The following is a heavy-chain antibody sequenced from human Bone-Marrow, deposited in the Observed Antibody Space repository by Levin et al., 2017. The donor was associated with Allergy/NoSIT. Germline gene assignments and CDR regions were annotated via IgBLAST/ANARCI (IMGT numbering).Heavy chain of an antibody. CDR3: AKDIAPRAVAAPFDY. D-gene: IGHD6-19*01. V-gene: IGHV3-30*18. CDR2: ISYDGSNK. J-gene: IGHJ4*02. Sequence: SCAASGFTFSSYGMHWVRQAPGKGLEWVAVISYDGSNKYYADSVKGRFTISRDNSKNTLYLQMNSLRAEDTAVYYCAKDIAPRAVAAPFDYWGQGTLVTVSS. CDR1: GFTFSSYG.